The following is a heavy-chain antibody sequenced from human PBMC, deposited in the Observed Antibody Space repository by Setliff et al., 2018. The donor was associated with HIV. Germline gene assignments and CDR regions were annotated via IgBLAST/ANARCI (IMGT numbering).Heavy chain of an antibody. CDR1: GDSVSSDSAA. Sequence: PSQTLSLTCAISGDSVSSDSAAWNWLRQSPSRGLEWLGRTYYRSKWYNDYAVFVKSRITIKPDTSKNQFSLKLSSVTAADTAVYYCARGLSFYDPGGFDYWGQGTLVTVSS. CDR2: TYYRSKWYN. V-gene: IGHV6-1*01. D-gene: IGHD3-22*01. CDR3: ARGLSFYDPGGFDY. J-gene: IGHJ4*02.